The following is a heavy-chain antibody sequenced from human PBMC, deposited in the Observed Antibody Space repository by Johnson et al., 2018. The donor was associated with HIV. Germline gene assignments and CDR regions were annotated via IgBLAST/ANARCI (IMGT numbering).Heavy chain of an antibody. CDR1: GFTVSSNY. Sequence: VQLVESGGGLIQPGGSLRLSCAASGFTVSSNYMSWVRQAPGKGLEWVANIKKDGSEKYYVDSVQGRFTISRDNAKNSLYLQMNSLRAEDTAVYYCARESTYCGGDCYDAFDIWGQGTMVTVSS. D-gene: IGHD2-21*02. CDR3: ARESTYCGGDCYDAFDI. CDR2: IKKDGSEK. J-gene: IGHJ3*02. V-gene: IGHV3-7*01.